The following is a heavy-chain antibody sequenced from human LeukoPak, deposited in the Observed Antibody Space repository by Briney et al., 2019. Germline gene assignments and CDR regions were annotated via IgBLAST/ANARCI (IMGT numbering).Heavy chain of an antibody. J-gene: IGHJ3*02. D-gene: IGHD3-3*01. CDR1: GGSFSGYY. CDR2: INHSGST. V-gene: IGHV4-34*01. CDR3: ARGPPSITIFGVVIIDNAFDI. Sequence: SETLSLTCAVYGGSFSGYYWSWIRQPPGKGLEWIGEINHSGSTNYNPSLKSRVTISVDTSKNQFSLKLSSVTAADTAVYYCARGPPSITIFGVVIIDNAFDIWGQGTMVTVSS.